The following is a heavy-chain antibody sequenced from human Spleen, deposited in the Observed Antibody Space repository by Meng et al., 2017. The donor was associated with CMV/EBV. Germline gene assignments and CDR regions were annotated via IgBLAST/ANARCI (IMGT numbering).Heavy chain of an antibody. CDR1: GYIFSTYA. CDR3: AAGAGWLQGDY. CDR2: ISAYNGNT. V-gene: IGHV1-18*01. D-gene: IGHD5-24*01. Sequence: QVQLVQSGAAVKKPGASGKVSCKASGYIFSTYAIHWVRQAPGQGLEWMGWISAYNGNTNYAQKLQGRVTMTTDTSTSTAYMELRILRSDDTAVYYCAAGAGWLQGDYWGQGTLVTVSS. J-gene: IGHJ4*02.